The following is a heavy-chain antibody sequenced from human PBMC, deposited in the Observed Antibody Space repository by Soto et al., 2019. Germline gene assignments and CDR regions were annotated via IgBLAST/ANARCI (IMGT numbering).Heavy chain of an antibody. CDR2: ISAYNGNT. CDR1: GYTFTSYG. J-gene: IGHJ4*02. Sequence: ASVKVSCKASGYTFTSYGISWVRQAPGQGLEWMGWISAYNGNTNYAQKLQGRVTMTTDTSPSTAYMELRSLRSDDTAVYYCAREAATDYGDYVSNYWGQGTLVTVSS. CDR3: AREAATDYGDYVSNY. V-gene: IGHV1-18*01. D-gene: IGHD4-17*01.